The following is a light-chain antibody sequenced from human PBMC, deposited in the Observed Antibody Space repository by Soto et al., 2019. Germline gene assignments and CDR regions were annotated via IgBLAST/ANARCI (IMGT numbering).Light chain of an antibody. CDR1: GGDVRDSNY. CDR3: NGHAGNTNRV. CDR2: EVT. Sequence: QSALTQPPSASGSPGQSVTVSCTGIGGDVRDSNYVSWYQQHPGKAPKLIIYEVTKRPSGVPDRFSGSKSGNTASLTVSGLQDEDEYDCNGHAGNTNRVFGSGTKVTVL. J-gene: IGLJ6*01. V-gene: IGLV2-8*01.